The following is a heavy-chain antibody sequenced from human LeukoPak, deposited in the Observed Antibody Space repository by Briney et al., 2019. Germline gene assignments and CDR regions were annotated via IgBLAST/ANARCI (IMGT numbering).Heavy chain of an antibody. CDR3: ARGHEIAVAGSTADSYYYGMDV. CDR1: GGSFSGYY. D-gene: IGHD6-19*01. J-gene: IGHJ6*04. Sequence: SETLFLTFAVHGGSFSGYYWSRIRQPPGKGLELIGEIKHSGSTNYNPSLKSRVTISVDPSKSQFSLKLSSVTAADTAVYYCARGHEIAVAGSTADSYYYGMDVWGKGTTVTVSS. CDR2: IKHSGST. V-gene: IGHV4-34*01.